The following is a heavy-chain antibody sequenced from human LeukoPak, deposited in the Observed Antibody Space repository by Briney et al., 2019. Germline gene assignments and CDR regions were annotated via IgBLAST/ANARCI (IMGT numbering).Heavy chain of an antibody. Sequence: PSETLSLTCTVSGGAISSYYLSWIRQPPGKGLEWIGYIYYSGSTNYNPSLKSRVTISVDTSKHQLSLKLSSVTAADTAVYYCARAPVRYFDWLFPSGYFDYWGQGTLVTVSS. CDR2: IYYSGST. J-gene: IGHJ4*02. V-gene: IGHV4-59*01. D-gene: IGHD3-9*01. CDR1: GGAISSYY. CDR3: ARAPVRYFDWLFPSGYFDY.